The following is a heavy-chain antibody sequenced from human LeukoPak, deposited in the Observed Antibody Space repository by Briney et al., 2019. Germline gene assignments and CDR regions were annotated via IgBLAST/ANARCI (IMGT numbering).Heavy chain of an antibody. V-gene: IGHV4-30-4*01. J-gene: IGHJ4*02. CDR1: GGSISSGDYY. Sequence: SETLSLTCTVSGGSISSGDYYWRWIRQPPGKGLEWIGYIYYSGSTYYNPSLKSRVTISVDTSKNQFSLKLSSVTAADTAVYYCARGLGRLAPDSADYWGQGTLVTVSS. CDR3: ARGLGRLAPDSADY. CDR2: IYYSGST. D-gene: IGHD6-19*01.